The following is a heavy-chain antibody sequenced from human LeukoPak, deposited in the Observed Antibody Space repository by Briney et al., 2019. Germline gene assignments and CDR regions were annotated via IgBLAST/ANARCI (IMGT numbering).Heavy chain of an antibody. CDR2: IYSGGST. V-gene: IGHV3-66*02. J-gene: IGHJ4*02. Sequence: GGSLRLSCAASGFTVSSNYMSWVRQPPGKGLEWVSVIYSGGSTYYADSVKGRFTISRDNSKNTLYLQMNSLRAEDTAVYYCARDSIGYCSGGSCDYWGQGTLVTVSS. CDR3: ARDSIGYCSGGSCDY. CDR1: GFTVSSNY. D-gene: IGHD2-15*01.